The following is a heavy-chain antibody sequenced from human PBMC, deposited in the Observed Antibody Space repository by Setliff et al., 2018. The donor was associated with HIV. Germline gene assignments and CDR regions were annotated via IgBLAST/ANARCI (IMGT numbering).Heavy chain of an antibody. Sequence: PGGSLRLSCTTSGFIFGDYAMSWVRQAPGKGLQWVAFTRSKAYGGTTEYAASVKGRFTISRDDSKNIAYLQMGSLKTEDTAVYFCTRYKLTSVMSNSDYWGLGTLVTVSS. V-gene: IGHV3-49*04. CDR3: TRYKLTSVMSNSDY. CDR2: TRSKAYGGTT. D-gene: IGHD4-17*01. J-gene: IGHJ4*02. CDR1: GFIFGDYA.